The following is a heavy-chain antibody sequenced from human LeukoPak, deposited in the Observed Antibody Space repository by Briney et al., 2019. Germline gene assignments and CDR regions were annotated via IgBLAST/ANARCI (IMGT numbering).Heavy chain of an antibody. V-gene: IGHV3-30*02. Sequence: GRSLRLSCAASGFTFSSYGMHWVRQAPDKGLEWVAFIRYDGSNKYYADSVKSRFTISRDNSKNTLYLQMNSLRAEDTAVYYCAKIPSAVPGRGFDYWGQGTLVTVSS. CDR2: IRYDGSNK. CDR1: GFTFSSYG. CDR3: AKIPSAVPGRGFDY. J-gene: IGHJ4*02. D-gene: IGHD6-19*01.